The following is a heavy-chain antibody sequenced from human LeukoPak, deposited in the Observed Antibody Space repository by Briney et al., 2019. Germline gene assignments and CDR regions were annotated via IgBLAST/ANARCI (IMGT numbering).Heavy chain of an antibody. CDR3: ARVVVAAAAGTDWFDP. J-gene: IGHJ5*02. V-gene: IGHV1-18*01. CDR1: GYSFTNDG. D-gene: IGHD6-13*01. Sequence: ASVKVSCKTSGYSFTNDGITWVRPAPGQGLEWMGWISVSNGNTQYAERLQGRVTMTTDTSTTTAYIELSSLKSDDTAIYYCARVVVAAAAGTDWFDPWGQGTLVTVS. CDR2: ISVSNGNT.